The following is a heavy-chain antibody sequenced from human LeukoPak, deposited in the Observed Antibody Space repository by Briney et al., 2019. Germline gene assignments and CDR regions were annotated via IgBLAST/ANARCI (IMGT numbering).Heavy chain of an antibody. CDR3: ARDSRLGTTYYFDY. D-gene: IGHD5-12*01. Sequence: GGSLRLSCAASGFTVSSNYMSWVRQAPGKGLEWVSVIYSGGSTYYADSVKGRFTISRDNSKNTLYLQMDSLRAEDTAVYYCARDSRLGTTYYFDYWCQGTLVTVSS. V-gene: IGHV3-66*01. CDR2: IYSGGST. J-gene: IGHJ4*02. CDR1: GFTVSSNY.